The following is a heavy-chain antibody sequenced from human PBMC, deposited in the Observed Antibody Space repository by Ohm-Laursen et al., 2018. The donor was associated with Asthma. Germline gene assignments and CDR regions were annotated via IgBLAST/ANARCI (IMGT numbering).Heavy chain of an antibody. J-gene: IGHJ3*01. CDR1: GFAFSRYG. CDR2: IWSDGSNE. Sequence: SLRLSCAASGFAFSRYGMCWVRQAPGKGLQWVAVIWSDGSNEDYAESVKGRFTISRDNSGNTLYLQMNSLRAEDTAVYYCARSNGRDCFDVWGQGTMVTVSS. CDR3: ARSNGRDCFDV. D-gene: IGHD2-21*01. V-gene: IGHV3-33*07.